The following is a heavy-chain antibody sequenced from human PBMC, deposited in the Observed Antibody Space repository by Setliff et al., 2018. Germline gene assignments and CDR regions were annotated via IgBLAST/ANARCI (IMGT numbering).Heavy chain of an antibody. J-gene: IGHJ3*02. V-gene: IGHV1-18*01. CDR1: GYSFTSFG. D-gene: IGHD6-19*01. CDR2: VSTYNGDT. Sequence: ASVKVSCKASGYSFTSFGITWVRQAPGQGLEWMGWVSTYNGDTNYAQKFRGRVTMTTDIPTSTVYMELRTLRSDDTAVYYCARRPIALAGYRKGAFGIWGQGTMVTVSS. CDR3: ARRPIALAGYRKGAFGI.